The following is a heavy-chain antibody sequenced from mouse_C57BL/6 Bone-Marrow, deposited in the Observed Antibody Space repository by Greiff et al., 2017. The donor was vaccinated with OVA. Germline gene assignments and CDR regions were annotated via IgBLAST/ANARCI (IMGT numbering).Heavy chain of an antibody. Sequence: VQLQQPGAELVRPGTSVKLSCKASGYTFTSYWMPWVKQRPGQGLEWIGVIDPSDSYTNYNQKFKGKATLTVDTSSSTAYMQLSSLTSEDSAVYYCARWAYYGPFAYWGQGTLVTVSA. CDR1: GYTFTSYW. V-gene: IGHV1-59*01. J-gene: IGHJ3*01. D-gene: IGHD1-1*01. CDR2: IDPSDSYT. CDR3: ARWAYYGPFAY.